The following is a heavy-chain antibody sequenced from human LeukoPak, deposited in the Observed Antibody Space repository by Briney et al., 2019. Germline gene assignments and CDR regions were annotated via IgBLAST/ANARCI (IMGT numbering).Heavy chain of an antibody. CDR3: ARDGIMTYAFDI. D-gene: IGHD1-1*01. Sequence: GGSLRLSCAASGFTFDDYGMSWVRQAPGKGLEWMANIKQDGSVQNYVDSVKGRFTISRDNAKDSLFLQLNNLRAEDTAVYFCARDGIMTYAFDIWGQGTKVTVSP. CDR1: GFTFDDYG. CDR2: IKQDGSVQ. V-gene: IGHV3-7*01. J-gene: IGHJ3*02.